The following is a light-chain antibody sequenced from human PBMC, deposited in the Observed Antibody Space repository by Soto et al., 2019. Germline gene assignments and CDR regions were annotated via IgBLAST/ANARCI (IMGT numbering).Light chain of an antibody. CDR1: SSNMGTGYD. Sequence: QSVLTQPPSVSGAPGQRVTISCTGNSSNMGTGYDVYWHQQLPGTAPKLLIYGNNNRPSGVPHRFSASKSGTSASLAVTGLQAEDEADYYCQSYDISLTAVVFGGGTKLTVL. V-gene: IGLV1-40*01. CDR2: GNN. CDR3: QSYDISLTAVV. J-gene: IGLJ3*02.